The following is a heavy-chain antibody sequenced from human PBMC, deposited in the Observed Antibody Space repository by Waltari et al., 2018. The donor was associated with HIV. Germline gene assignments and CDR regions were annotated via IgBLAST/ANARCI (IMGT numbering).Heavy chain of an antibody. V-gene: IGHV3-53*01. D-gene: IGHD3-10*01. CDR1: GVSVCESN. CDR2: VYTEGRT. Sequence: VRFVASGAGLGKSGRTLNLSCAASGVSVCESNMSRVRVAPGTGLQWVPFVYTEGRTQYMDSVKGRFTIFRDDSKNTLYLQMNSLRVDDTAIYYCARMKRSYGSGQSRYFYFGMDVWGQGTTVIISS. J-gene: IGHJ6*02. CDR3: ARMKRSYGSGQSRYFYFGMDV.